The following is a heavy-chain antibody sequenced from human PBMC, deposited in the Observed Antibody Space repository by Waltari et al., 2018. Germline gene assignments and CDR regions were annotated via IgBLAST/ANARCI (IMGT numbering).Heavy chain of an antibody. CDR1: GFSLSTSGVG. Sequence: QITLKESGPTLVKPTQTLTLTCTFSGFSLSTSGVGVGWICQPPGKALEWLALIYWNDDKRYSPSLKSRLTITKDTSKNQVVLTMTNMDPVDTATYYCAHRPNVVVPAAIIWWYFDLWGRGTLVTVSS. D-gene: IGHD2-2*01. J-gene: IGHJ2*01. CDR2: IYWNDDK. V-gene: IGHV2-5*01. CDR3: AHRPNVVVPAAIIWWYFDL.